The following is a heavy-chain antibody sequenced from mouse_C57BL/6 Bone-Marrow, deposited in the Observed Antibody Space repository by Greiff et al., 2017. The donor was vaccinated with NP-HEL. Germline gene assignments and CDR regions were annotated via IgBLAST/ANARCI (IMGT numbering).Heavy chain of an antibody. CDR2: ISSGSSTI. CDR3: ARRDYYGSSYVGFAY. V-gene: IGHV5-17*01. CDR1: GFTFSDYG. Sequence: EVHLVESGGGLVKPGGSLKLSCAASGFTFSDYGMHWVRQAPEKGLEWVAYISSGSSTIYYVDTVKGRFTISRDNAKNTLFLQMTSLRSEDTAMYYCARRDYYGSSYVGFAYWGQGTLVTVSA. D-gene: IGHD1-1*01. J-gene: IGHJ3*01.